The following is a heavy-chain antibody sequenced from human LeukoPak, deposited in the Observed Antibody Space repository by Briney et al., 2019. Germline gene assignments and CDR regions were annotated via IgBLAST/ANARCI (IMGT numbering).Heavy chain of an antibody. D-gene: IGHD3-10*01. V-gene: IGHV4-30-2*05. CDR2: IYHSGST. Sequence: SETLSLTCAVSGGSISSGGYSWSWIRQPPGKGLEWTGYIYHSGSTYYNPSLKSRVTISVDTSKNQFSLKLSSVTAADTAVYYCARDKYCYGSGSDGMDVWGQGTTVTVSS. CDR3: ARDKYCYGSGSDGMDV. J-gene: IGHJ6*02. CDR1: GGSISSGGYS.